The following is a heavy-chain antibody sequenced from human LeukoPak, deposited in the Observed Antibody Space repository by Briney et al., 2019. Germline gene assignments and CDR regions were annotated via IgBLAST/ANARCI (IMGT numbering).Heavy chain of an antibody. Sequence: PGGSLRLSCAASGFNFIYYSMTWVRQAPGKGPEWVANINKDGSERYYVDSVEGRFSISRDNAKNLLYLQMDSLRAEDTAVYYCARDFRTTNPESHWGQGTLVTVSS. CDR1: GFNFIYYS. V-gene: IGHV3-7*01. D-gene: IGHD1-26*01. CDR3: ARDFRTTNPESH. J-gene: IGHJ4*02. CDR2: INKDGSER.